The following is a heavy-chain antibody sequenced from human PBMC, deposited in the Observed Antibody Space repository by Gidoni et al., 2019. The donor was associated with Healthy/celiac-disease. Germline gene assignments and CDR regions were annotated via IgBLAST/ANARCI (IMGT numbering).Heavy chain of an antibody. CDR3: ARESRLMVVAATTSGGYYYGMDV. J-gene: IGHJ6*02. Sequence: EVQLVESGGGLVQPGGSLRLSCAASGFTVSSNYMSWVRQAPGKGLEWVSVIYSGGSTYYADSVKGRFTISRDNSKNTLYLQMNSLRAEDTAVYYCARESRLMVVAATTSGGYYYGMDVWGQGTTVTVSS. CDR1: GFTVSSNY. CDR2: IYSGGST. D-gene: IGHD2-15*01. V-gene: IGHV3-66*01.